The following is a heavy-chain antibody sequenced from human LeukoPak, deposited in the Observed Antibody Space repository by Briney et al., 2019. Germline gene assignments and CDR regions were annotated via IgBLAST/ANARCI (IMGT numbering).Heavy chain of an antibody. D-gene: IGHD6-6*01. CDR3: ATDRKNSSSVDP. CDR1: GFTFSNYG. Sequence: PGGSLRLSCVASGFTFSNYGIHWVRQAPGKGLEWVSAISGSGGSTYYADSAKGRFTISRDNSKNTVYLQMNSLRAEDTAVYYCATDRKNSSSVDPWGQGTLVTVSS. J-gene: IGHJ5*02. V-gene: IGHV3-23*01. CDR2: ISGSGGST.